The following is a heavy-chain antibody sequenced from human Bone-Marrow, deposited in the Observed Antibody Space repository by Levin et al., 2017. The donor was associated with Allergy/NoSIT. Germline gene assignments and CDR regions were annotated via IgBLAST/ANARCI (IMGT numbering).Heavy chain of an antibody. CDR2: IHYSGST. Sequence: SQTLSLTCAVSGVSINSGTYYWGWIRPPPGKGLGWIGTIHYSGSTYYNPSLKSRVTISVDTSKNQFSLNLSSVTAADTAVYYCARLRPVDYWRQGTLVTVSS. CDR3: ARLRPVDY. V-gene: IGHV4-39*01. CDR1: GVSINSGTYY. D-gene: IGHD6-19*01. J-gene: IGHJ4*02.